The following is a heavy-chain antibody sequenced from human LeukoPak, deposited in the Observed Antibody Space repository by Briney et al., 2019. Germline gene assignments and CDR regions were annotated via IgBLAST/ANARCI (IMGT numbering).Heavy chain of an antibody. Sequence: GGPLRLSCAASGFTFSNYWVSWVRQAPGKGLEWVANIKQDGSEKYYVDSVKGRFTISRDNAKNSPYLQMNSLRVEDTAVYYCAKGGGFCDYWGQGTLVTVSS. CDR2: IKQDGSEK. J-gene: IGHJ4*02. CDR1: GFTFSNYW. D-gene: IGHD2-15*01. CDR3: AKGGGFCDY. V-gene: IGHV3-7*01.